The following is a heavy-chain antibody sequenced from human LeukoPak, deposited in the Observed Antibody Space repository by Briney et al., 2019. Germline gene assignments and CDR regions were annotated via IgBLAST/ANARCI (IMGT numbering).Heavy chain of an antibody. CDR1: GGSISSSYY. Sequence: SETLSLTCTVSGGSISSSYYWSWTRPPPGKGLEWIGFIYYTGNTNYNPSLKSRVTISVDTSKNQFSLKLSSVTAADTAVYYCARVVVVAATGIRFDPWGQGTLVTVSS. CDR3: ARVVVVAATGIRFDP. CDR2: IYYTGNT. D-gene: IGHD2-15*01. J-gene: IGHJ5*02. V-gene: IGHV4-59*08.